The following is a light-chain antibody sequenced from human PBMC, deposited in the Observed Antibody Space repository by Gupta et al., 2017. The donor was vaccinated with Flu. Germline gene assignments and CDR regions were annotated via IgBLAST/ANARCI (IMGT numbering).Light chain of an antibody. CDR3: QQHNSCPYT. V-gene: IGKV1-9*01. CDR1: QGMNSN. CDR2: GAS. Sequence: PACLSASLGERVTIACRASQGMNSNLDWYQQKPGQAPRLLIYGASTLQSGVPSRFSGSGSGTEFTLTISSLQPEDFAIYYCQQHNSCPYTFGQGTKLEIK. J-gene: IGKJ2*01.